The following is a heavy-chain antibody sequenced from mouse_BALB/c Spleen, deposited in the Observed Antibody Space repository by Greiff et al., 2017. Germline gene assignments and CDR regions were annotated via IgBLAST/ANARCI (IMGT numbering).Heavy chain of an antibody. CDR3: WGGGYCGTWFAY. D-gene: IGHD2-3*01. CDR1: GYTFTSYW. Sequence: EVQLQQSGTVLARPGASVKMSCKASGYTFTSYWMHWVKQRPGQGLEWIGAIYPGNSDTSYNQKFKGKAKLTAVASTSTAYMELSSLTNEDSAVYYCWGGGYCGTWFAYWGQGTLVTVSA. CDR2: IYPGNSDT. J-gene: IGHJ3*01. V-gene: IGHV1-5*01.